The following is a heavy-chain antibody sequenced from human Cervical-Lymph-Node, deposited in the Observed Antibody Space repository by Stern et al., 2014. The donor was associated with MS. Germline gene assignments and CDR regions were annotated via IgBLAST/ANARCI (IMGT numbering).Heavy chain of an antibody. CDR2: IKSNADGGTT. CDR3: STGTSPVDF. CDR1: GFIFKNAW. Sequence: EVHLVESGGGLVKSGESLRLSCGASGFIFKNAWMNWVRQAPGKGLEWIGRIKSNADGGTTDYAPPLKGRFTISRDDSENTLYLQVNGLKREDSGVYYCSTGTSPVDFWGQGTQVIVAS. D-gene: IGHD3/OR15-3a*01. J-gene: IGHJ4*02. V-gene: IGHV3-15*01.